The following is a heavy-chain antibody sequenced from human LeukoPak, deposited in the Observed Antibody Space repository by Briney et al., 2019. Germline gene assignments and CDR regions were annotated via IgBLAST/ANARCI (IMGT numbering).Heavy chain of an antibody. Sequence: PSETLSLTCAVYGGSFSGYYWSWIRQPPGKGLEWIGEINHSGSTNYNPSLKSRVTISVDTSKNQFSPKLSSVTAADTAVYYCARRLPYGSGSYGYWGQGTLVTVSS. D-gene: IGHD3-10*01. CDR2: INHSGST. CDR1: GGSFSGYY. V-gene: IGHV4-34*01. CDR3: ARRLPYGSGSYGY. J-gene: IGHJ4*02.